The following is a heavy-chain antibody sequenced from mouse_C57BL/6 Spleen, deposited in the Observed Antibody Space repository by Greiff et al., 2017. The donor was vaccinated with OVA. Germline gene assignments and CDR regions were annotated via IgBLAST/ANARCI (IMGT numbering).Heavy chain of an antibody. CDR2: INYDGSST. Sequence: EVQVVESEGGLVQPGSSMKLSCTASGFTFSDYYMAWVRQVPEKGLEWVANINYDGSSTYYLDSLKSRFIISRDNAKNILYLQMSSLKSEDTATYYCAREDYYGSSYDWFAYWGQGTLVTVSA. D-gene: IGHD1-1*01. V-gene: IGHV5-16*01. CDR1: GFTFSDYY. J-gene: IGHJ3*01. CDR3: AREDYYGSSYDWFAY.